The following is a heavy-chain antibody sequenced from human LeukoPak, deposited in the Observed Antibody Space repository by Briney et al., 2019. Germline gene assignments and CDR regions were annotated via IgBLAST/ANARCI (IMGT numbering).Heavy chain of an antibody. D-gene: IGHD5-18*01. CDR3: ARDVDTAMVWASWFDP. CDR1: GGSFSGYY. Sequence: SETLSLTCAVYGGSFSGYYWSWIPQPPGKGLEWIGEINHSGGTNYNPSLKRRVTISVDTSNNQSSLKLNSVTAADTAVYYCARDVDTAMVWASWFDPWGQGTLVTVSS. V-gene: IGHV4-34*01. J-gene: IGHJ5*02. CDR2: INHSGGT.